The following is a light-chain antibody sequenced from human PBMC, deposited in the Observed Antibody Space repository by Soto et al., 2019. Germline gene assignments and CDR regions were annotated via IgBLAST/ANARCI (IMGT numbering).Light chain of an antibody. CDR2: AAS. V-gene: IGKV1-9*01. Sequence: IQLTQSPSSLSASVGDSVTITCRASQGISSFLAWYQQKPGKAPKLLIYAASTLQSGVPSRFSGSGSGTDFTLTISSLQPEDFATYYCQHFRSFPITFGQGTRLEIK. CDR1: QGISSF. J-gene: IGKJ5*01. CDR3: QHFRSFPIT.